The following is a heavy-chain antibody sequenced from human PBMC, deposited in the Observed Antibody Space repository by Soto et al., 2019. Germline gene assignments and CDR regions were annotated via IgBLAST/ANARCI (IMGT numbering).Heavy chain of an antibody. J-gene: IGHJ5*02. CDR2: SYXPGST. Sequence: SETLSLTWAVSGDPVNNGDYLWSWFRRSAGEGLECLGNSYXPGSTYYTRSLKSRLHRSMDKSKNHFSIEMTSVTVSDTAVYSCARGALVGVGAAFKRELDTWGPGLLVTVSS. D-gene: IGHD2-15*01. CDR3: ARGALVGVGAAFKRELDT. V-gene: IGHV4-30-4*01. CDR1: GDPVNNGDYL.